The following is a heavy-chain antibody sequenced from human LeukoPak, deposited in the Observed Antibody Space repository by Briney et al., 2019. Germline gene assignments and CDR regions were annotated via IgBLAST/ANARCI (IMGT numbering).Heavy chain of an antibody. J-gene: IGHJ4*02. CDR2: INPSGGST. V-gene: IGHV1-46*01. CDR1: GYTFTSYY. Sequence: GASVKVSCKASGYTFTSYYKHWVRQAPGQGLEWMGIINPSGGSTSYAQKFQGRVTMTRDTPTSTVYMELSSLRSEDTAVYYCARDPSQWLVAFDYWGQGTLVTVSS. CDR3: ARDPSQWLVAFDY. D-gene: IGHD6-19*01.